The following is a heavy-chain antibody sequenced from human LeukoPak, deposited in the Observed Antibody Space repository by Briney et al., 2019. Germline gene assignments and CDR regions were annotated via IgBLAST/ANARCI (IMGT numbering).Heavy chain of an antibody. CDR3: ARDRGYSYGSDAFDI. CDR1: GGSISSGGYS. D-gene: IGHD5-18*01. CDR2: IYHSGST. Sequence: SETLSLTCAVSGGSISSGGYSWSWIRQPPGKGLEWIGYIYHSGSTYYNPSLKSRVTISVDTSKNQFSLKLSSVTAADTAVYYCARDRGYSYGSDAFDIWGQGTMVTVSS. V-gene: IGHV4-30-2*05. J-gene: IGHJ3*02.